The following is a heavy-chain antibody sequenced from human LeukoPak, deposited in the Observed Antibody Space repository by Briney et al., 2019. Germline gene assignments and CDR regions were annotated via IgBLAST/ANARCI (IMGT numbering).Heavy chain of an antibody. V-gene: IGHV4-34*01. CDR1: GGSFSGYY. D-gene: IGHD3-10*01. CDR2: INHSGST. CDR3: ASTFGSAITRRRLSLNY. J-gene: IGHJ4*02. Sequence: SETLSLTCAVYGGSFSGYYWSWIRQPPGKGLEWIGEINHSGSTNYNPSLKSRVTISVDTSKNQFSLKLSSVTAADTAVYYCASTFGSAITRRRLSLNYWGQGTLVTVSS.